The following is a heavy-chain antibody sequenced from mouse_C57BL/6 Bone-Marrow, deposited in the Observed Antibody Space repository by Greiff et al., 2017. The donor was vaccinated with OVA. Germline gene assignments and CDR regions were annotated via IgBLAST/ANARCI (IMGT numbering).Heavy chain of an antibody. CDR3: ARDSGNYFDY. Sequence: EVNVVESGGGLVQPGGSLKLSCAASGFTFSDYYMYWVRQTPEKRLEWVAYISNGGGSTYYPDTVKGRFPISRDNAKNTLYLQMSRLKSEDTAMYYCARDSGNYFDYWGQGTTLTVSS. V-gene: IGHV5-12*01. CDR2: ISNGGGST. CDR1: GFTFSDYY. J-gene: IGHJ2*01.